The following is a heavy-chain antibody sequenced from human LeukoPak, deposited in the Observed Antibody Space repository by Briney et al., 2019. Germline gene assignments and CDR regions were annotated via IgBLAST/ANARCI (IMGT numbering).Heavy chain of an antibody. J-gene: IGHJ4*02. V-gene: IGHV3-21*01. CDR2: ISTSSKYI. D-gene: IGHD1-26*01. Sequence: PGGSLRLSCAVSEFTLGSYSINWVRQAPGKGLEWVSSISTSSKYIYYADSVKGRFAISRDYAKNSVYLQMNSLRAGDTAVYYCAREGWEELGHYFDYWGQGTVVTVSS. CDR1: EFTLGSYS. CDR3: AREGWEELGHYFDY.